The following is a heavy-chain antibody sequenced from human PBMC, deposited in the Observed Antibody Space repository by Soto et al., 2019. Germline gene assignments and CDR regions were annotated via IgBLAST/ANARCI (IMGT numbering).Heavy chain of an antibody. CDR1: GESMSIYP. Sequence: KRDCKSSGESMSIYPVSWVRKTKRQGLEWMGGIIPIFGTANYAQKFQGRVTITADKSTSTAYMELSSLRSEDTAVYYCARDADTAMVVYYYYGIDVRRQRTPVTCSS. CDR3: ARDADTAMVVYYYYGIDV. J-gene: IGHJ6*02. D-gene: IGHD5-18*01. V-gene: IGHV1-69*06. CDR2: IIPIFGTA.